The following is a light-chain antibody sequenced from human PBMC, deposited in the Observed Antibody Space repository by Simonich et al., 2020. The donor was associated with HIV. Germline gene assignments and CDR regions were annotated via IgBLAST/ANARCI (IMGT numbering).Light chain of an antibody. J-gene: IGLJ3*02. CDR3: QTWGTGILV. CDR2: VNSDGSH. Sequence: QLVLTQSPSASASLGASVKLTCTLSSGHSSYAIAWQQQQPEKGPRTLMKVNSDGSHSEGDGIPDRFSGSSSGAERYLTISSLQSEDETDYYCQTWGTGILVFGGGTKLTVL. V-gene: IGLV4-69*01. CDR1: SGHSSYA.